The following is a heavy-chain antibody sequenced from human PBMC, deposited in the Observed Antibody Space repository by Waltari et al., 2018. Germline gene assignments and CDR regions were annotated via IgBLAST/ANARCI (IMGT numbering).Heavy chain of an antibody. CDR3: AKGSMITFGGVTDDAFDI. D-gene: IGHD3-16*01. J-gene: IGHJ3*02. CDR2: ISWIMGSR. Sequence: EVQLVESGGGLVQPGRSLRLSCAASGFTFDDYAMHWVRQAPGKGLEWVSGISWIMGSRGYADAVKGRFTISRDNAKNSLYLQMNSLRAEDMALYYCAKGSMITFGGVTDDAFDIWGQGTMVTVSS. CDR1: GFTFDDYA. V-gene: IGHV3-9*03.